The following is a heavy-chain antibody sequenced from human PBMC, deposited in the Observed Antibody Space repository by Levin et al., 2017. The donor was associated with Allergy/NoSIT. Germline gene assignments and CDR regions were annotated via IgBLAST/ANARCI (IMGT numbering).Heavy chain of an antibody. CDR1: GFTFDDYA. J-gene: IGHJ1*01. Sequence: GGSLRLSCAASGFTFDDYAMHWVRQAPGKGLEWVSGISWNSGSIGYADSVKGRFTISRDNAKNSLYLQMNSLRAEDTALYYCAMRGGGYYDSSGYPEYFQHWGQGTLVTVSS. D-gene: IGHD3-22*01. V-gene: IGHV3-9*01. CDR3: AMRGGGYYDSSGYPEYFQH. CDR2: ISWNSGSI.